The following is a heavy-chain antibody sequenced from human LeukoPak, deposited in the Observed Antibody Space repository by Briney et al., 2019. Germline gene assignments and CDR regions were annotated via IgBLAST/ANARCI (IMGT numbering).Heavy chain of an antibody. CDR3: ARDRDGYAYSFDY. V-gene: IGHV4-39*02. CDR2: TYYTGSA. D-gene: IGHD5-24*01. J-gene: IGHJ4*02. Sequence: PSETLSLTCTVSGGSITSGSYHWGWIRQSPGKGLEWIGNTYYTGSAYYRPSLQSRVSISVDTSKKEFSLKLTSVTAADTAGYYCARDRDGYAYSFDYWGQGTLVTVSS. CDR1: GGSITSGSYH.